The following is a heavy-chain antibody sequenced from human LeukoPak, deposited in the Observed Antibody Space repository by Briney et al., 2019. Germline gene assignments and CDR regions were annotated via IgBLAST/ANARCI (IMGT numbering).Heavy chain of an antibody. CDR2: IYYSGSV. Sequence: PSETLSLTCIVSGDSINSDYWNWIRQPPGKGLEWIGYIYYSGSVNYNPSLKSRVTISVDTSKRQFSLKLSSVTAADTAVYYCARGYYYFDYWGQGTLVTVPS. D-gene: IGHD2-21*01. V-gene: IGHV4-59*01. J-gene: IGHJ4*02. CDR1: GDSINSDY. CDR3: ARGYYYFDY.